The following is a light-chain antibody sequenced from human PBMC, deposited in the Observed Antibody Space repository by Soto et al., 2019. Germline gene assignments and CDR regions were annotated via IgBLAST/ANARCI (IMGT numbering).Light chain of an antibody. J-gene: IGKJ2*01. CDR1: QSVSSY. CDR2: DAS. Sequence: EIVLTQSPATLSLSPGERATLSCRASQSVSSYLAWYQQKPGQAPRLLIYDASNRATGIPARFSGSGSGTDFTLTISSLEPEDCAVYYCQQSSNWPPYTFGQGTKLEIK. V-gene: IGKV3-11*01. CDR3: QQSSNWPPYT.